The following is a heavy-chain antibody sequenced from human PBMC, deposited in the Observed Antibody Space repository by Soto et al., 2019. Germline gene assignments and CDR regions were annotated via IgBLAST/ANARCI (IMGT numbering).Heavy chain of an antibody. V-gene: IGHV3-9*01. CDR2: ISWNSGSI. J-gene: IGHJ6*02. CDR3: AKDANVLLWFGAPGYYYGMDV. Sequence: LRLSCAASGFTFDDYAMHWVRQAPGKGLEWISGISWNSGSIGYADSVKGRFTISRDNAKNSLYLQMNSLRAEDTALYYCAKDANVLLWFGAPGYYYGMDVWGQGTTVTVSS. CDR1: GFTFDDYA. D-gene: IGHD3-10*01.